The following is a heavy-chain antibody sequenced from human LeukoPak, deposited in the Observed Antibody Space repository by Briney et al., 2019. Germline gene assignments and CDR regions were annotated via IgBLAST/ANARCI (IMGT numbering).Heavy chain of an antibody. J-gene: IGHJ3*02. V-gene: IGHV3-23*01. D-gene: IGHD6-19*01. CDR1: GFTFSSYA. CDR2: ISGSGGST. CDR3: ARDGIPVAETALGAFDI. Sequence: GGSLRLSCAASGFTFSSYAMSWVRQAPGKGLEWVSAISGSGGSTYYADSVKGRFTISRDNVKNSLYLQMNSLRVEDTAVYYCARDGIPVAETALGAFDIWGQGTMVIVFS.